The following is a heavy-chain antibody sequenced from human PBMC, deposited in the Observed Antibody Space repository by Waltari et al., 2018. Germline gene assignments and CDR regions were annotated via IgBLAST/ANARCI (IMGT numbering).Heavy chain of an antibody. CDR1: GFLFSNYW. V-gene: IGHV3-74*01. Sequence: EVQLVESGGGLVQPWGSLRPPCAAPGFLFSNYWMHGLRQAPGKGPVWVSQIETDGSTTRCTGAVESLYTNTRDNARNMTDVQMSGLGAEDTARYYWAAYSGSWNGGQGTLITVSS. CDR2: IETDGSTT. J-gene: IGHJ4*02. CDR3: AAYSGSWN. D-gene: IGHD6-13*01.